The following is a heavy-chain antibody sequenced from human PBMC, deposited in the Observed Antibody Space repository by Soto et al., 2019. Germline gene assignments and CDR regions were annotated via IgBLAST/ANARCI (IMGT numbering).Heavy chain of an antibody. CDR1: GFTVSSNY. CDR2: IYSGGTT. CDR3: ARNGDSSDYRGWFDP. J-gene: IGHJ5*02. Sequence: EVQLVESGGGLVQPGGSLRLSCAASGFTVSSNYMSWVRQAPGKGLEWVSVIYSGGTTYYADSVKGRFTISRDNSKNTLYLQMNSLRAEDTAVYYCARNGDSSDYRGWFDPWAREPWSPSPQ. V-gene: IGHV3-66*01. D-gene: IGHD3-22*01.